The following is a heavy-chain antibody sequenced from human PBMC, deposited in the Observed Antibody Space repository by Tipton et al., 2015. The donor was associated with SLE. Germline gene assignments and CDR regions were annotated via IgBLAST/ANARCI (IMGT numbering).Heavy chain of an antibody. D-gene: IGHD2-2*01. J-gene: IGHJ6*02. CDR3: ASLSTSGGSGMDV. CDR1: GFTFSGYT. CDR2: ISSSTKYI. V-gene: IGHV3-21*01. Sequence: GSLRLSCEDSGFTFSGYTMNWVRQAPGKGLEWVSSISSSTKYIYYADSVKGRFTISRDNAKNSLYLQMNSLRAEDTAVYYCASLSTSGGSGMDVWGQGTTVTVSS.